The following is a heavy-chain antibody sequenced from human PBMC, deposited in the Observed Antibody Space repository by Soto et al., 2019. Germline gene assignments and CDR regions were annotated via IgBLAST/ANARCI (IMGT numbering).Heavy chain of an antibody. Sequence: QVQLVQSGAEVKKPGASVKVSCKASGYTFTSYGISWVRQAPGQGLEWMGWISAYNGNTNYAQKLQGRVTMTTDTSTSTAYMELRSLRSDDTAVYYCAGDLPDLAMVRGVNNWFDPWGQGTLVTVSS. J-gene: IGHJ5*02. CDR1: GYTFTSYG. CDR2: ISAYNGNT. V-gene: IGHV1-18*01. CDR3: AGDLPDLAMVRGVNNWFDP. D-gene: IGHD3-10*01.